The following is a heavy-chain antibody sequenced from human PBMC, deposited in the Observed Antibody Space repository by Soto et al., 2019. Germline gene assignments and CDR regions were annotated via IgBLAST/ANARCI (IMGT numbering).Heavy chain of an antibody. D-gene: IGHD1-26*01. Sequence: EVLLVESGGALVPPGGSLRLTCEASGFTFSGHWMHWVRRAPGKGLVWVSHIDTDGSTGGSSYADSVKGRFTVSRDDSNDRLYLQMNDLRVEDTAVYYCARGRGTYYADSWGQGTLVTVSS. CDR2: IDTDGSTGGS. CDR3: ARGRGTYYADS. V-gene: IGHV3-74*03. J-gene: IGHJ4*02. CDR1: GFTFSGHW.